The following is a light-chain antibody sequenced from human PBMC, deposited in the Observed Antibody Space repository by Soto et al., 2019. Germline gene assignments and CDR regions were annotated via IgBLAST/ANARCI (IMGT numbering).Light chain of an antibody. CDR2: DVN. V-gene: IGLV2-14*03. Sequence: QSALTQPASVSGSPGQSITISCTGTSSDVGAYNFVSWYQQHPGRAPKLMIYDVNYRPSGVSNRFSGSKSGNTASLIISGLQAEDEADYYCSSFTTSSTLVFGTGTKLTVL. J-gene: IGLJ1*01. CDR3: SSFTTSSTLV. CDR1: SSDVGAYNF.